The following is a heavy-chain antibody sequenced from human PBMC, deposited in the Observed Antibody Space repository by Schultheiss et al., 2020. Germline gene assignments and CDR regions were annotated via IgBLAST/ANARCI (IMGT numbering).Heavy chain of an antibody. CDR2: ISGSGGST. J-gene: IGHJ4*02. CDR1: GFTISNYA. Sequence: GGSLRLSCAASGFTISNYANSWVRQAPGRGMEWVSIISGSGGSTYYADSVKGRFTISRDNSKNKLYLQMNSLRAEDTAVYYCAKVRPISGWSLGYWGQGTLVTVSS. CDR3: AKVRPISGWSLGY. D-gene: IGHD6-19*01. V-gene: IGHV3-23*01.